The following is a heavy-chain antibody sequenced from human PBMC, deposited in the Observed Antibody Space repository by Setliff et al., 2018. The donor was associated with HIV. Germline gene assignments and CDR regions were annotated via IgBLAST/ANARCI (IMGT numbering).Heavy chain of an antibody. Sequence: ASVKVSCKASGYTFTSYAIHWMRQAPGQRLEWMGWINAGNGNTQFSQKFQGRVTMTRDTSTSTVYMELSSLTSDDTAVYFCARVGGTYLPFDYWGQGTLVTVSS. CDR1: GYTFTSYA. J-gene: IGHJ4*02. D-gene: IGHD1-26*01. CDR2: INAGNGNT. CDR3: ARVGGTYLPFDY. V-gene: IGHV1-3*01.